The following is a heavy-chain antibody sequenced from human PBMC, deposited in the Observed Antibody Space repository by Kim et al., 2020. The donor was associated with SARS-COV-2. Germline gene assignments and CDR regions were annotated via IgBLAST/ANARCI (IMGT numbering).Heavy chain of an antibody. CDR2: ISYDGSNK. V-gene: IGHV3-30*18. Sequence: GGSLRLSCAASGFTFSSYGMHWVRQAPGKGLEWVAVISYDGSNKYYADSVKGRFTISRDNSKNTLYLQMNSLRAEDKAVYYCANLGEYYDILTGYYGSLQYDYWGQGALVTVSS. J-gene: IGHJ4*02. CDR1: GFTFSSYG. CDR3: ANLGEYYDILTGYYGSLQYDY. D-gene: IGHD3-9*01.